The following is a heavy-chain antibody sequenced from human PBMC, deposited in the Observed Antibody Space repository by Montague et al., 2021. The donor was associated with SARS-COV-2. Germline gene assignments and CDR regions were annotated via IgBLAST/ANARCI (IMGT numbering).Heavy chain of an antibody. CDR2: IYYSGST. V-gene: IGHV4-59*01. CDR1: GGSISSYY. CDR3: ARDRRFFGWPDVYYYDGMDV. Sequence: SETLSLTCTVSGGSISSYYWSWIRQPPGKGLEWIGYIYYSGSTNXNPSLKSRVTISVDTSKNQFSLKLSSVTAADTAVYYCARDRRFFGWPDVYYYDGMDVWGQGTTVTVSS. J-gene: IGHJ6*02. D-gene: IGHD3-3*01.